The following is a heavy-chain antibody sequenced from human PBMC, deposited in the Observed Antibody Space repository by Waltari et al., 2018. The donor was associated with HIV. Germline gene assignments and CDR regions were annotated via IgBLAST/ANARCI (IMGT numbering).Heavy chain of an antibody. Sequence: QLQLQESGPGVVKPSETLSLTCTVSGGSISSSSYYWGWIRQPQVKGLEWIWSIYYSGITYYDPSIVSRVTISVDTSKNQFSLKLSSVTAADTAVYYCASYLTFGGVIVHWGQGTLVTVSS. CDR2: IYYSGIT. CDR3: ASYLTFGGVIVH. D-gene: IGHD3-16*02. CDR1: GGSISSSSYY. J-gene: IGHJ4*02. V-gene: IGHV4-39*01.